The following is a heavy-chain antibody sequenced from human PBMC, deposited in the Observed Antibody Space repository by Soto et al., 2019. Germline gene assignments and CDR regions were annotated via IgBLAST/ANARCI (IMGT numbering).Heavy chain of an antibody. J-gene: IGHJ5*02. Sequence: GGSLRLSCAASGFTFSSYSMNWVRQAPGKGLEWVSSISSSSSYVYYADSVKGRFTISRDNAKNPLYLQMNSLRAEDTAVYYCARDSGVAAAGVTWFDPWGQGTLVTVSS. CDR1: GFTFSSYS. CDR3: ARDSGVAAAGVTWFDP. V-gene: IGHV3-21*01. D-gene: IGHD6-13*01. CDR2: ISSSSSYV.